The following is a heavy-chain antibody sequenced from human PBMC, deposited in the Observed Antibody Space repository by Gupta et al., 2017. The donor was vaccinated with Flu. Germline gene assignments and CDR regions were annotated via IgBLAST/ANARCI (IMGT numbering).Heavy chain of an antibody. CDR2: IAADDSVK. D-gene: IGHD5-24*01. Sequence: EQLVESGGGLVQPGGSLRLSCAASGFPFRSYWMDWVRQAPGKGLEWVANIAADDSVKNYADSVKGRFTISRDDAKNSLYLQMNSLRDDDTAVYYCVRNRGWQQFDYWGQGALVTVSS. CDR1: GFPFRSYW. CDR3: VRNRGWQQFDY. V-gene: IGHV3-7*01. J-gene: IGHJ4*02.